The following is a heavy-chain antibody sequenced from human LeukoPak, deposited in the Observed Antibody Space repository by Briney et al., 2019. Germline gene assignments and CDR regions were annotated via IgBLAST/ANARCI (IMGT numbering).Heavy chain of an antibody. CDR1: GFTFSGSA. D-gene: IGHD3-3*01. J-gene: IGHJ5*02. CDR2: IRSKANSYAT. Sequence: GGSLRLSCAASGFTFSGSAMHWVRQASGKGLEWVGRIRSKANSYATAYAASVKGRFTISRDDSKNTAYLQMNSLKTEDTAVYYCTRESLHVLRFLEWFNWFDPWGQGTLVTVSS. V-gene: IGHV3-73*01. CDR3: TRESLHVLRFLEWFNWFDP.